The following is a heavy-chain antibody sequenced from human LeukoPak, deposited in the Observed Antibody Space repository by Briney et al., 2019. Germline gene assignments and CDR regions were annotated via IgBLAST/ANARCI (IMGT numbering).Heavy chain of an antibody. V-gene: IGHV4-4*07. CDR2: IYTSGST. CDR3: ATDGGSYPVYYFDY. CDR1: GGSISSYY. J-gene: IGHJ4*02. Sequence: SETLSLTCTVSGGSISSYYWSWIRQPAGKGLEWIGRIYTSGSTNYNPSLKSRVTMSVDTSKNQFSLKLSSVTAADTAVYYCATDGGSYPVYYFDYWGQGTLVTVSS. D-gene: IGHD1-26*01.